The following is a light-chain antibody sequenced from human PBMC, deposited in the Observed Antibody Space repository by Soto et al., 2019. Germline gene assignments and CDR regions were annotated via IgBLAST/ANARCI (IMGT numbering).Light chain of an antibody. V-gene: IGKV1-27*01. Sequence: DVQVTQSPASLSASIGDRVNISCRTSRGIYNYLAWYQQKPGQVPKLLINAASSLQSGVPSRFSGSGSGTDFTLTIISLQPEDFATYYCQQANSFPLTFGGGTKVDIK. CDR3: QQANSFPLT. CDR1: RGIYNY. CDR2: AAS. J-gene: IGKJ4*01.